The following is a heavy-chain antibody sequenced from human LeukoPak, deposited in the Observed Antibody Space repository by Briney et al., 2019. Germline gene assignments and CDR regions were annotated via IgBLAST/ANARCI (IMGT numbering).Heavy chain of an antibody. CDR1: GFTFSSYS. CDR3: ARDHESDFDY. CDR2: ISSSSSYI. Sequence: GGSLRLSCAASGFTFSSYSMNWVRQAPGKGLEWVSSISSSSSYIYYADSVKGRLTISRDNAKNSLYLQMNSLRAEDTAVYYCARDHESDFDYWGQGTLVTVSS. J-gene: IGHJ4*02. V-gene: IGHV3-21*01.